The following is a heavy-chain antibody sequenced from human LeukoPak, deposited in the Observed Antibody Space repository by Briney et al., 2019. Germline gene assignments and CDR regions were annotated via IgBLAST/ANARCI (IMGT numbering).Heavy chain of an antibody. V-gene: IGHV4-34*01. D-gene: IGHD6-13*01. Sequence: KASETLSLTCAVYGGSFSGYYWSWIRQPPGKGLEWIGEINHSGSTNYNPSLKSRVTISVDTSKNQFSLKLSSVTAADTAAYYCTRAQQLGWFDPWGQGTLVTVSS. CDR3: TRAQQLGWFDP. CDR1: GGSFSGYY. J-gene: IGHJ5*02. CDR2: INHSGST.